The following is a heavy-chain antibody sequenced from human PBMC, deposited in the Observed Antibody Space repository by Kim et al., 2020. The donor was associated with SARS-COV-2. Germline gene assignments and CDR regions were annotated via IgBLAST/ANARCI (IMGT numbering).Heavy chain of an antibody. V-gene: IGHV1-18*01. J-gene: IGHJ4*02. CDR3: ARDPDGTRDFDY. Sequence: NYAQKFRGRVTMTTDTSTNTAYMDLRSLRSDDTAVYYCARDPDGTRDFDYWGQGTLVTVSS. D-gene: IGHD1-26*01.